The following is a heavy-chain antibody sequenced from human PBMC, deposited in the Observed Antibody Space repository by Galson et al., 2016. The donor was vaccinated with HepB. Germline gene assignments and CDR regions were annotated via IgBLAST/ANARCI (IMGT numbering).Heavy chain of an antibody. D-gene: IGHD3-22*01. CDR1: GDSVSSKSAA. J-gene: IGHJ4*02. CDR3: ARDAKSVDSSGSNLDY. V-gene: IGHV6-1*01. CDR2: TYYRSKWYS. Sequence: CAISGDSVSSKSAAWNWIRQSPSRGLEWLGRTYYRSKWYSDYAVSLKSRISINPDTSKNQFSLQLNSVTPEDTAVYYCARDAKSVDSSGSNLDYWGQGTLVTFSS.